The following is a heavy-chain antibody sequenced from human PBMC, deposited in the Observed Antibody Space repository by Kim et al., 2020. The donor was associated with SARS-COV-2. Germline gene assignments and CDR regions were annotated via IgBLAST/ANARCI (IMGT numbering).Heavy chain of an antibody. V-gene: IGHV4-4*02. CDR3: ARAAPDVSLDY. Sequence: TNDNPSLKSRVTISVDKSKNQFSLKLSSVTAADTAVYYCARAAPDVSLDYWGQGTLVTVSS. J-gene: IGHJ4*02. CDR2: T.